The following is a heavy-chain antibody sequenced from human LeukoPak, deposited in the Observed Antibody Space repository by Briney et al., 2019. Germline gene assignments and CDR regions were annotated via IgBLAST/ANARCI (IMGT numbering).Heavy chain of an antibody. Sequence: ASVKLSCKASGYTFTGYYMHWVRQAPGQGLEWMGWINPNSGGTNSAQKFQGRVTMTRDTSISTAYIELRRLTSDDTAVYYCARDSSGDDYGLVDYWGQGTLVTVSS. V-gene: IGHV1-2*02. D-gene: IGHD4-17*01. CDR3: ARDSSGDDYGLVDY. CDR2: INPNSGGT. J-gene: IGHJ4*02. CDR1: GYTFTGYY.